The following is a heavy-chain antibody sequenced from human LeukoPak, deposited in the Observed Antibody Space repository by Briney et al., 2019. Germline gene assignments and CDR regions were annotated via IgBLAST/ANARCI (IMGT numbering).Heavy chain of an antibody. V-gene: IGHV4-34*01. Sequence: SETLSLTCAVYGGSFSGYYWSWIRQPPGKGLEWIGEINHSGSTNYNPSLKSRVTISVDTSKNQFSLKLSSVTAADTAVYYCARGLRYCSGGSCLPYYYYMDVWGKGTTVTVSS. J-gene: IGHJ6*03. CDR1: GGSFSGYY. CDR2: INHSGST. CDR3: ARGLRYCSGGSCLPYYYYMDV. D-gene: IGHD2-15*01.